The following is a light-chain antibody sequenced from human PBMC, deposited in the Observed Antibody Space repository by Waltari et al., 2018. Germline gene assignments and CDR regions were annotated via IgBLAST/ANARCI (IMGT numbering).Light chain of an antibody. CDR3: QQYNDWPFMYT. V-gene: IGKV3-15*01. J-gene: IGKJ2*01. CDR2: GAT. Sequence: EIVMTQSPATLSVSPGERATLSCRASQSVSSDLAWSQQKPGQAPSLRIYGATSMATVIPARFSGRWSGTEFTLTISSLQSEDFAGYYCQQYNDWPFMYTFGQGTKLEIK. CDR1: QSVSSD.